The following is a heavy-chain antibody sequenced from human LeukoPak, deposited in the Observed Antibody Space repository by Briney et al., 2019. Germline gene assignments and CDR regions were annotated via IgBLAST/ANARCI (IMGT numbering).Heavy chain of an antibody. V-gene: IGHV3-30*18. CDR1: GITFSRCG. CDR2: ISDDGSNK. Sequence: GGSLRLSCAASGITFSRCGMHWVRQAPGKGLEWVAVISDDGSNKYYADSVKGRFTISRDNSKDTLYLQMNSLRDEDTAVYYCAKDRSTYYYYFYGMDVWGQGPTVTVSS. J-gene: IGHJ6*02. CDR3: AKDRSTYYYYFYGMDV.